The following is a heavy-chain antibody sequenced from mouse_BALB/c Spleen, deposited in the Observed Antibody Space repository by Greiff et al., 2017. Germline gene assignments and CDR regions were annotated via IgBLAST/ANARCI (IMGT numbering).Heavy chain of an antibody. V-gene: IGHV5-6-3*01. D-gene: IGHD1-2*01. J-gene: IGHJ3*01. Sequence: EVQLVESGGGLVQPGGSLKLSCAASGFTFSSYGMSWVRQTPDKRLELVATINSNGGSTYYPDSVKGRFTISRDNAKNTLYLQMSSLKSEDTAMYYCARENGYWFAYWGQGTLVTVSA. CDR2: INSNGGST. CDR1: GFTFSSYG. CDR3: ARENGYWFAY.